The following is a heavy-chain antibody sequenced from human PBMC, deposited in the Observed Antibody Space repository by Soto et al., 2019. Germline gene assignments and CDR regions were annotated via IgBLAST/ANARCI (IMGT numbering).Heavy chain of an antibody. CDR1: GFTFSSYN. Sequence: EVQLVESGGGLVKPGGSLRLSCAASGFTFSSYNMNWVRQAPGKGLEWVSSISSSSSYIYYADSVKGRFTISRDNAKNSLYLQMNSLRAEDTAASYCASPPYYYDTSGYSYWGQGTLVTVSS. D-gene: IGHD3-22*01. V-gene: IGHV3-21*01. CDR2: ISSSSSYI. CDR3: ASPPYYYDTSGYSY. J-gene: IGHJ4*02.